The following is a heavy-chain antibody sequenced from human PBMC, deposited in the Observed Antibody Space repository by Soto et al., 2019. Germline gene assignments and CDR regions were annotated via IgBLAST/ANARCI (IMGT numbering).Heavy chain of an antibody. V-gene: IGHV3-30*18. CDR3: AKDPRGYYVGIWWFDP. J-gene: IGHJ5*02. CDR1: GFTFSSYG. CDR2: ISYDGSNK. Sequence: QVQLVESGGGVVQPGRSLRLSCAASGFTFSSYGMHWVRQAPGKGLEWVAVISYDGSNKYYADSVKGRFTISRDNSKNTLYLQMNSLRAEDTAVYYCAKDPRGYYVGIWWFDPWGQGTLVTVSS. D-gene: IGHD1-26*01.